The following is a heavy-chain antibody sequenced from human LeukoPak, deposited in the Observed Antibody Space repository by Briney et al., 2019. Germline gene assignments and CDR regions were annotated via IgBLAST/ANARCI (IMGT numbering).Heavy chain of an antibody. CDR1: CISISNDY. V-gene: IGHV4-59*08. D-gene: IGHD6-13*01. J-gene: IGHJ4*02. Sequence: SEALSLTFTGSCISISNDYGSXXPPPPQKRLXXXGYTYXXGSTNYNHSLKXXPTISADTSMRQFSLKLSSVTGADTAVYYCASGEAAAGGYVDYWGQGILVIVSS. CDR2: TYXXGST. CDR3: ASGEAAAGGYVDY.